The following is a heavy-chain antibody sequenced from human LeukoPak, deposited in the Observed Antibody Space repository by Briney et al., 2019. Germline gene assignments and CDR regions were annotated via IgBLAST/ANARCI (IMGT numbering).Heavy chain of an antibody. CDR3: AKGQIAAAEVSNFDY. V-gene: IGHV3-30*02. Sequence: GGSLRLSCAASGFTFSSYGMHWVRQAPGKGLEWVAFIRYDGSNKYYADSVKGRFTISRDNSKNTLYLQMNSLRAEDTAVYYCAKGQIAAAEVSNFDYWGQGTLVTVSS. CDR2: IRYDGSNK. CDR1: GFTFSSYG. D-gene: IGHD6-13*01. J-gene: IGHJ4*02.